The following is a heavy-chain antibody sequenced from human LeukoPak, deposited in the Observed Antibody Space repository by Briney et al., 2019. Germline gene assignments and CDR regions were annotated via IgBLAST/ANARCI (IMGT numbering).Heavy chain of an antibody. D-gene: IGHD5-18*01. CDR3: ARHLSGVTGYTYGRGIDY. J-gene: IGHJ4*02. V-gene: IGHV3-74*01. Sequence: PGGSLRLSCAASGFTFSSYWMHWVRQAPGKRLVWVSRINSDGSSTSYADSVKGRFTISRDNAKTSLYLQMNSLRAEDTAVYYCARHLSGVTGYTYGRGIDYWGQGTLVTVSS. CDR2: INSDGSST. CDR1: GFTFSSYW.